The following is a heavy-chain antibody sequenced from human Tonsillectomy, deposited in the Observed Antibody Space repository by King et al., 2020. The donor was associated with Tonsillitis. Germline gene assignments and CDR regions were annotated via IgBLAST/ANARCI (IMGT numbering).Heavy chain of an antibody. Sequence: VQLVESGGGVVQPGGSLRLSCAASGFTFSNYGMHWVRQAPGKGLEWVTFIRNDGSNKYNADSVKGRFTISRDNSKNTLYLQMNSLRPEDTAVDYCAKDDSTTWYMDYWGQGTLVTVSS. V-gene: IGHV3-30*02. CDR3: AKDDSTTWYMDY. CDR1: GFTFSNYG. D-gene: IGHD2/OR15-2a*01. CDR2: IRNDGSNK. J-gene: IGHJ4*02.